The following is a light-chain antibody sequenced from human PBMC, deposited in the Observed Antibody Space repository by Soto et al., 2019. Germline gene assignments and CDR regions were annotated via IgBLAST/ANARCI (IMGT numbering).Light chain of an antibody. CDR1: SSDVGGYNY. CDR3: SSYKRSRTTV. J-gene: IGLJ1*01. CDR2: DVS. V-gene: IGLV2-14*01. Sequence: QSVLTQPASVSGSPGQSITISCTGTSSDVGGYNYVSWYQQHPGKAPKLMIYDVSNRPSGVSNRFSGSKSGNTASLTISGLQAEDVADYYCSSYKRSRTTVCGTWTKVTVL.